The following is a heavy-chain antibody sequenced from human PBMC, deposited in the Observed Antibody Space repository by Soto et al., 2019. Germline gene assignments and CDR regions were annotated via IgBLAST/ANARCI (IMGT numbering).Heavy chain of an antibody. CDR3: ARATAYNWFDP. V-gene: IGHV5-51*01. CDR2: IYAGDSET. CDR1: GYSFTSYW. Sequence: GESLKISCKGSGYSFTSYWIGWVRQMPGKGLEWMGIIYAGDSETTYSPSFEGQVTISVDRSTATAYLQWSSLEASDSAIYYCARATAYNWFDPWGPGTLVTVSS. J-gene: IGHJ5*02.